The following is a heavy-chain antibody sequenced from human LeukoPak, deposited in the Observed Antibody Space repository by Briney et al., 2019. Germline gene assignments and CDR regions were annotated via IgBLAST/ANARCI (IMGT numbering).Heavy chain of an antibody. J-gene: IGHJ4*02. CDR2: IIPILGTA. CDR1: GGTFSSYA. V-gene: IGHV1-69*13. D-gene: IGHD3-16*02. CDR3: ARDLRLGELSLGY. Sequence: SVKVSCKASGGTFSSYAISWVRQAPGQGLEWMGGIIPILGTANYAQKFQGRVTITADESTSTAYMELSSLRSEDTAVYYCARDLRLGELSLGYWGQGTLVTVSS.